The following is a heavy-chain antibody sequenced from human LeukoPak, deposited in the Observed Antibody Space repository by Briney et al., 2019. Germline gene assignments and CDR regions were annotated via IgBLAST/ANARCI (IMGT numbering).Heavy chain of an antibody. CDR1: GYTFTSYG. CDR3: ASTYSSGWPRTWSNWFDP. V-gene: IGHV1-18*01. Sequence: ASVKVSCKASGYTFTSYGISWVRQAPGQGLEWMGWISAYNGNTNYAPKLQGRGTITTATSTTTAYMELRSLRSDDTAVYYCASTYSSGWPRTWSNWFDPWGQGTLVTVSS. D-gene: IGHD6-19*01. CDR2: ISAYNGNT. J-gene: IGHJ5*02.